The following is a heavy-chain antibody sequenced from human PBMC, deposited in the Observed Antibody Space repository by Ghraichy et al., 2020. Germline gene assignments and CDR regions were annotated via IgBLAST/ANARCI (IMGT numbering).Heavy chain of an antibody. CDR1: GFTFSSYW. Sequence: GGSLRLSCAASGFTFSSYWMHWVRQAPGKGLVWVSRINTDGSSTSYADSVKGRFTISRDNAKNTLYLQMNSLRAEDTAVYYCAREFGGYYDSSGYSDYWGQGTLVTVSS. V-gene: IGHV3-74*01. D-gene: IGHD3-22*01. J-gene: IGHJ4*02. CDR3: AREFGGYYDSSGYSDY. CDR2: INTDGSST.